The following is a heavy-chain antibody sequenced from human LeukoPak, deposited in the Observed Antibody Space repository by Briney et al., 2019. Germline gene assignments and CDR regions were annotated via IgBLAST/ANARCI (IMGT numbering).Heavy chain of an antibody. CDR1: GFTFSSYA. D-gene: IGHD2-15*01. V-gene: IGHV3-23*01. J-gene: IGHJ3*02. CDR2: ISGSGGST. Sequence: GGSLRLSCAASGFTFSSYAMSWVRQAPGKGLEWVSAISGSGGSTYYADSVKGRFTISRDNSKNTLYLQMNSLRAEDTAVYYCAKDVRYCSGGSCQRDAFDIWGQGTMVTVSS. CDR3: AKDVRYCSGGSCQRDAFDI.